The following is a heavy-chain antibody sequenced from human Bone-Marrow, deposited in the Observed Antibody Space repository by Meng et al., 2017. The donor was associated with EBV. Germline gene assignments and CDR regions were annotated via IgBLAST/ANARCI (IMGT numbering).Heavy chain of an antibody. Sequence: QVQLHQWGAGLLKPSETLSLTCAVYGGSFGGYYWSWIRQPPGKGLEWIGEINHSGSTNYNPSLKSRVTISVDTSKNQFSLKLSPVTAADTAVYYCARPPTGRGSYLDYWGQGTLVTVSS. CDR1: GGSFGGYY. CDR2: INHSGST. V-gene: IGHV4-34*01. CDR3: ARPPTGRGSYLDY. J-gene: IGHJ4*02. D-gene: IGHD3-16*01.